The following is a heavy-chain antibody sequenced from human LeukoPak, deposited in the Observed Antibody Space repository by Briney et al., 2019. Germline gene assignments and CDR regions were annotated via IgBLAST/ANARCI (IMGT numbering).Heavy chain of an antibody. CDR1: GGSFSSHY. V-gene: IGHV4-59*08. CDR2: ISYIGST. CDR3: ARHRAEMATITDDAFDM. Sequence: SETLSLTCTVSGGSFSSHYWSWIRQPPGKGLEWIGYISYIGSTNYNPSLKSRVTISVDTSKNQFSLRLSSVTAADTAVFYCARHRAEMATITDDAFDMWGQGTMVTVSS. J-gene: IGHJ3*02. D-gene: IGHD5-24*01.